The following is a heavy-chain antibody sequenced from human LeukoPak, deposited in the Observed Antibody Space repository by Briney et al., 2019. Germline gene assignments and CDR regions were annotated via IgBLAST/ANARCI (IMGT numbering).Heavy chain of an antibody. CDR2: MNPNSGNT. CDR1: GYTCTSYD. V-gene: IGHV1-8*01. Sequence: GASVKVSCKASGYTCTSYDINWVRQATGQGLEWMGWMNPNSGNTGYAQKFQGRVTMTRNTSISTAYMELSSLRSEDTAVYYCARGLFIAARPDLGYWGQGTLVTVSS. CDR3: ARGLFIAARPDLGY. D-gene: IGHD6-6*01. J-gene: IGHJ4*02.